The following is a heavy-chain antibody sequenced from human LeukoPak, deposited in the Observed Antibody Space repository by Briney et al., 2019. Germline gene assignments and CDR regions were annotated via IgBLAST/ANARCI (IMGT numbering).Heavy chain of an antibody. D-gene: IGHD3-3*01. V-gene: IGHV1-8*03. Sequence: GASVKVSCKASGYSFTTYGISWVRQATGQGLEWMGWMNPNSGNTGYAQKFQGRVTITTDESTSTAYMELSSLRSEDTAVYYCAISQSLRFLESSVGYYMDVWGKGTTVTVSS. CDR1: GYSFTTYG. J-gene: IGHJ6*03. CDR2: MNPNSGNT. CDR3: AISQSLRFLESSVGYYMDV.